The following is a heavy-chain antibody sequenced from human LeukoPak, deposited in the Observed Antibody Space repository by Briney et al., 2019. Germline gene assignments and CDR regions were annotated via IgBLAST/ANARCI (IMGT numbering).Heavy chain of an antibody. CDR1: GLTFNNYG. V-gene: IGHV3-30*02. CDR3: ARGSQLERRVWDSSKQKSWFDP. Sequence: PGGSLRLSCAASGLTFNNYGMHWVRQAPGKGLEWVAFIRYNGNNQYYADSVKGRFTISRDNSKNTLYLQMNSLKGDDTAVYYCARGSQLERRVWDSSKQKSWFDPWGQGTLVTVSS. J-gene: IGHJ5*02. D-gene: IGHD1-1*01. CDR2: IRYNGNNQ.